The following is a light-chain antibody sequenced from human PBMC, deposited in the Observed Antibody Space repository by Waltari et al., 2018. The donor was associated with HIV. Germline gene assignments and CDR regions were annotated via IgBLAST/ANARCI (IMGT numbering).Light chain of an antibody. CDR3: AVWDGSLSAYV. CDR2: VNN. Sequence: QSVLTQPPSASGAPGQRVTISCSGSTSNIGRFTVQWYQQLPETAPKLLIHVNNYRPSGVPDRCSGSKPGTSASLAISGLQSEDEADYYCAVWDGSLSAYVFGPGTTVTV. CDR1: TSNIGRFT. V-gene: IGLV1-44*01. J-gene: IGLJ1*01.